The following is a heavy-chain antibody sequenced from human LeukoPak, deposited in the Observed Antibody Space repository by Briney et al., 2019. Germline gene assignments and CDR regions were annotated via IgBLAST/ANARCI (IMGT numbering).Heavy chain of an antibody. CDR1: GFTFDDYA. CDR2: ISWNSGSI. J-gene: IGHJ4*02. Sequence: GGSLRLSCAASGFTFDDYAMHWVRQAPVKGLEWVSGISWNSGSIGYADSVKGRFTISRDNAKNSLYLQMNSLRAEDTALYYCAKDISYDSSGYFDYWGQGTLVTVSS. V-gene: IGHV3-9*01. D-gene: IGHD3-22*01. CDR3: AKDISYDSSGYFDY.